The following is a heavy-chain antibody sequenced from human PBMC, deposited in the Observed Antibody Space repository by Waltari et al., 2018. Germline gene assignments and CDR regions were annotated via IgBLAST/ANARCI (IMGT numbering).Heavy chain of an antibody. J-gene: IGHJ3*02. Sequence: QVQLQQWGAGLLKPSETLSLTCAVYGGSFSGYYWRWIRQPPGEGLEWIGEINHSGSTNYNPSLKSRVTISVDTSKNQFSLKLSSVTAADTAVYYCARARGITMIVVVISTQDAFDIWGQGTMVTVSS. CDR2: INHSGST. CDR1: GGSFSGYY. D-gene: IGHD3-22*01. V-gene: IGHV4-34*01. CDR3: ARARGITMIVVVISTQDAFDI.